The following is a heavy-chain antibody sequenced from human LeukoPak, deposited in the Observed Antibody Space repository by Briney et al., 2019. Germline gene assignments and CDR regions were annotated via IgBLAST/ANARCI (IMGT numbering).Heavy chain of an antibody. CDR3: ARRNYGDYDHYFDY. Sequence: SGTPSPPLTFSWGSLRSLFWGWIPPPPREGLEWIGYIYYSGSSNYNPSLRGRVTISVDTSKNQFSLKLSSVTAADTAVYYCARRNYGDYDHYFDYWGQGTLVTVSS. D-gene: IGHD4-17*01. J-gene: IGHJ4*02. V-gene: IGHV4-59*08. CDR2: IYYSGSS. CDR1: WGSLRSLF.